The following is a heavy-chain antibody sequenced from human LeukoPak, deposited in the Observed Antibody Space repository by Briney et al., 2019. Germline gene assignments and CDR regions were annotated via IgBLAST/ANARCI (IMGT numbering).Heavy chain of an antibody. Sequence: ASVKVSCKASGYTFTSYGISWVRQAPGQGLEWMGWISAYNGNTNYAQKLQGRVTMTTDTSTSTAYMELRSLRSDDTAVYYCARVLRYYYYYGMDVWGQGTTVTVSS. CDR1: GYTFTSYG. CDR3: ARVLRYYYYYGMDV. V-gene: IGHV1-18*01. CDR2: ISAYNGNT. J-gene: IGHJ6*02.